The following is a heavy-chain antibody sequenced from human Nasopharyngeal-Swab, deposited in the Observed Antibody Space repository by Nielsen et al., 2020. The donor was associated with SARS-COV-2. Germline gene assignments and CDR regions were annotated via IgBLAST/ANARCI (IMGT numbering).Heavy chain of an antibody. Sequence: ETLSLTCAASGFTFSSYAMSWVRQAPGKGLEWVSAISGSGGSTYYADSVKGRFTISRDNAKNSLYLQMNSLRAEDTAVYYCVRDEDVVGTTFWYWGQGTLVTVSS. J-gene: IGHJ4*02. V-gene: IGHV3-23*01. CDR1: GFTFSSYA. D-gene: IGHD1-1*01. CDR3: VRDEDVVGTTFWY. CDR2: ISGSGGST.